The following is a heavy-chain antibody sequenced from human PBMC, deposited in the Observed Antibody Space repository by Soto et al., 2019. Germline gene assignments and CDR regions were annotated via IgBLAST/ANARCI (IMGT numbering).Heavy chain of an antibody. CDR1: GGSFSGYY. V-gene: IGHV4-34*01. D-gene: IGHD6-6*01. CDR3: AGFGDSSSGPDYFDY. CDR2: INHSGST. Sequence: PSETLSLTCAVYGGSFSGYYWSWIRQPPGKGLEWIGEINHSGSTNYNPSLKSRVTISVDTSKNQFSLKLSSVTAADTAVYYCAGFGDSSSGPDYFDYWGQGTLVTVSS. J-gene: IGHJ4*02.